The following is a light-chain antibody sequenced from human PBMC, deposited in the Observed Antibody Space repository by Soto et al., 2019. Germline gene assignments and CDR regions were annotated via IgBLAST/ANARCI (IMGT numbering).Light chain of an antibody. V-gene: IGLV2-8*01. CDR3: SSFAGNNNVV. CDR2: EVS. Sequence: QSALTQPPSASGSPGQSVTISCTGTSSDVGGYNYVSWYQQHPGKAPKLMISEVSKRPSGVPDRFSGNTASLTVSGLQAEDEADYYCSSFAGNNNVVFGGGTKLTVL. CDR1: SSDVGGYNY. J-gene: IGLJ2*01.